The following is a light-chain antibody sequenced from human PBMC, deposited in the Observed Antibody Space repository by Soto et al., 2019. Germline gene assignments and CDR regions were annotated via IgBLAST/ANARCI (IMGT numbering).Light chain of an antibody. Sequence: EILLTQSPGTLSLSPGERATLSCRASQSVGYHLAWYQQKPGQAPRLLIYDASNRATGIPARFSGSGSGTDFTLTISSLEPEDFAVYYCQQRSNWPRTFGQGTRLEIK. CDR1: QSVGYH. CDR2: DAS. V-gene: IGKV3-11*01. J-gene: IGKJ5*01. CDR3: QQRSNWPRT.